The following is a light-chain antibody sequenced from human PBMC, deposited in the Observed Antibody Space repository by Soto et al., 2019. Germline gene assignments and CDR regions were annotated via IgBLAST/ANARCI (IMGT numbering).Light chain of an antibody. Sequence: DIQMTQSPSTLSASVGDRVTITCRASQSISSWLAWYRQKPGKAPKLLIYKASSLESGVPSRFSGSGSGTEFTLTISSLQPDDFATYYCQQYNSYSRTFGQGPKVDIK. CDR1: QSISSW. CDR2: KAS. V-gene: IGKV1-5*03. J-gene: IGKJ1*01. CDR3: QQYNSYSRT.